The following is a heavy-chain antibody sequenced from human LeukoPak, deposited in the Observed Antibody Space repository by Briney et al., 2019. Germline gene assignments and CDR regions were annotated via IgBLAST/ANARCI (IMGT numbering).Heavy chain of an antibody. CDR1: GFTFSSYA. V-gene: IGHV3-23*01. J-gene: IGHJ4*02. D-gene: IGHD5-18*01. CDR3: AKPYSYGYLFY. CDR2: ISGSGGST. Sequence: GGSLSLSCAASGFTFSSYAMSWVRQAPGEGREWVSAISGSGGSTYYADSAKGRFTISRDNSKNTLYLQMNSLRAEDAAVYYCAKPYSYGYLFYWGQGTLVTVSS.